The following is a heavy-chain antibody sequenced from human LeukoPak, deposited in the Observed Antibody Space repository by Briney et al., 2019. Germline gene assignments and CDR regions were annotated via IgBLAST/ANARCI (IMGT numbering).Heavy chain of an antibody. CDR3: ARDPGLYSNGWEYYFDS. CDR2: MTGSGHRI. V-gene: IGHV3-11*01. D-gene: IGHD6-19*01. J-gene: IGHJ4*02. Sequence: GGSLRLSCAASGFTFRDYYMSWIRQAPGKGPEWVAYMTGSGHRIYYADSVKGRFTISRDNTQNSLYLQMNSLRAEDTAVYYCARDPGLYSNGWEYYFDSWGQGTLVTVSS. CDR1: GFTFRDYY.